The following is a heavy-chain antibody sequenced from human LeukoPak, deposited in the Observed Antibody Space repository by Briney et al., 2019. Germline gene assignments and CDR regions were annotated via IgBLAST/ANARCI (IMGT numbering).Heavy chain of an antibody. CDR1: GFTLNMYS. D-gene: IGHD1-1*01. CDR3: ARHPANWNPGWFDP. Sequence: PGESLRLSCEASGFTLNMYSVNWVRQAPGKGLEWVASIRKTSNYMYYADSIKGRFTISRDDAKNSLYLQMNSLRAEDTAVYYCARHPANWNPGWFDPWGQGTLVVVSS. CDR2: IRKTSNYM. J-gene: IGHJ5*02. V-gene: IGHV3-21*06.